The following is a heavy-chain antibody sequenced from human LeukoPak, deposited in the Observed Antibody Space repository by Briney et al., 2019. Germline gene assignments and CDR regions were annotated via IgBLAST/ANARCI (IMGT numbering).Heavy chain of an antibody. CDR2: IWYDGSNK. CDR3: AKDFYDILTGYYTEYAFDI. V-gene: IGHV3-33*06. Sequence: GGSLRLSCAASGFTFSSYGMRWVRQAPGKGLEWVAVIWYDGSNKYYADSVKGRFTISRDNSKNTLYLQMNSLRAEDTAVYYCAKDFYDILTGYYTEYAFDIWGQGTMVTVSS. CDR1: GFTFSSYG. J-gene: IGHJ3*02. D-gene: IGHD3-9*01.